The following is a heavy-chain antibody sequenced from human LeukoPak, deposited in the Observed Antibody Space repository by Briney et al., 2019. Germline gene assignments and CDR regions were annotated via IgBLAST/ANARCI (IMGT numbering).Heavy chain of an antibody. Sequence: ASVKVSCKASGYTFTSYGISWVRQAPGQGLEWMGGFDPEDGETIYAQKFQGRVTMTEDTSTDTAYMELSSLRSEDTAVYYCATDWAAVRRIAPDWGQGTLVTVSS. CDR2: FDPEDGET. J-gene: IGHJ4*02. CDR1: GYTFTSYG. CDR3: ATDWAAVRRIAPD. D-gene: IGHD6-13*01. V-gene: IGHV1-24*01.